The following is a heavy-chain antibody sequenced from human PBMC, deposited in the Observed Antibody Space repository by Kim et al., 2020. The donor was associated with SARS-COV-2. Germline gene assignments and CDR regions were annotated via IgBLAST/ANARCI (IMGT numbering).Heavy chain of an antibody. J-gene: IGHJ6*02. CDR2: ISWNSGSI. CDR1: GFTFDDYA. Sequence: GGSLRLSCAASGFTFDDYAMHWVRQAPGKGLEWVSGISWNSGSIGYADSVKGRFTISRDNAKNSLYLQMNSLRAEDTALYYCAKDPAKRGGAPYYYYYGMDVWGQGTTVTVSS. D-gene: IGHD3-16*01. CDR3: AKDPAKRGGAPYYYYYGMDV. V-gene: IGHV3-9*01.